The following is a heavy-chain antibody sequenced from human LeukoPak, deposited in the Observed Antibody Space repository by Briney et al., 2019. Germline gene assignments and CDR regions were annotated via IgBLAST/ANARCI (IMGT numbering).Heavy chain of an antibody. D-gene: IGHD3-22*01. CDR3: ARLYYDSRGYYWFDR. Sequence: SETLSLTCAVSGGSIISTSFYWGWIRQPPGKGLAWLGSIYHSGSTYDNPSLKSRVTISVDRSKNQFSLKLSSVTAADTAVYYCARLYYDSRGYYWFDRWGQGTLVTVSS. V-gene: IGHV4-39*01. CDR1: GGSIISTSFY. J-gene: IGHJ5*02. CDR2: IYHSGST.